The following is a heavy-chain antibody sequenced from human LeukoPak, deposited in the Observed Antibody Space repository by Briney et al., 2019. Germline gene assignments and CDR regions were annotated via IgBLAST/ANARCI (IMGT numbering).Heavy chain of an antibody. CDR3: ARSHPIAVAGNDY. Sequence: ASVKVSCKASGYTFTSYYMHWVRQAPGRGLEWMGWINPNSGGTNYAQKFQGWVTMTRDTSISTAYMELSRLRSDDTAVYYCARSHPIAVAGNDYWGQGTLVTVSS. D-gene: IGHD6-19*01. CDR1: GYTFTSYY. V-gene: IGHV1-2*04. J-gene: IGHJ4*02. CDR2: INPNSGGT.